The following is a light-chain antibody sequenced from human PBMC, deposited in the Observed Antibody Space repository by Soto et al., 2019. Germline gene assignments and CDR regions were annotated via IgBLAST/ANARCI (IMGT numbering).Light chain of an antibody. J-gene: IGKJ1*01. CDR3: QQYDNLLTWT. V-gene: IGKV1-33*01. CDR2: DAS. CDR1: QDISNY. Sequence: DIQMTQSPSSLSASVGDRVTITCQASQDISNYLNWYQQKPGKAPKLLIYDASNLETGVPSRFSGSGSGTDFTFTISSLQHEDIATYYCQQYDNLLTWTFGQGTKVEIK.